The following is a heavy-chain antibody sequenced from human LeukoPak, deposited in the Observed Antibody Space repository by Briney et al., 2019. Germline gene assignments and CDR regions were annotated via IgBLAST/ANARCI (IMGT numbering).Heavy chain of an antibody. D-gene: IGHD4-17*01. CDR3: ARARTTVTLFDY. CDR2: ISTDGSTT. Sequence: GESLRLSCAASGFTFSSHWMHWVRQAPGKGLVWVSRISTDGSTTSYADSVKGRFTVSRDNAKNTVYLQMDSLRAEDTAVYYCARARTTVTLFDYWGQGTLATVSP. CDR1: GFTFSSHW. V-gene: IGHV3-74*01. J-gene: IGHJ4*02.